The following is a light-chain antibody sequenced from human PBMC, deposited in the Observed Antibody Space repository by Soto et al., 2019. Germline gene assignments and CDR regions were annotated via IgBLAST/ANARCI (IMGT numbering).Light chain of an antibody. CDR3: QVWDSISDQYV. CDR1: NIGTKG. V-gene: IGLV3-21*02. Sequence: SYELTQPPSVSVAPGQTARITCGGNNIGTKGVHWYQQKPGQAPVVVVYDDSDRPSGIPERFSGSNSANTATLTISRVEAGDEADYFCQVWDSISDQYVFGPGTKVTVL. CDR2: DDS. J-gene: IGLJ1*01.